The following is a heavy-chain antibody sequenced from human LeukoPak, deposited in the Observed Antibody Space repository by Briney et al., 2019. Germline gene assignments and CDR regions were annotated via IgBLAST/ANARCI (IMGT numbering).Heavy chain of an antibody. CDR3: ARRRYYDFWSGPPYYYYMDV. V-gene: IGHV4-34*01. CDR2: INHSGST. D-gene: IGHD3-3*01. J-gene: IGHJ6*03. CDR1: GGSFSGYY. Sequence: SETLSLACAVYGGSFSGYYWSWIGQPPGKGLEGIGEINHSGSTNYNPSLKSRVTISVDTSKNQFSLKLSSVTAADTAVYYCARRRYYDFWSGPPYYYYMDVWGKGTTVTVSS.